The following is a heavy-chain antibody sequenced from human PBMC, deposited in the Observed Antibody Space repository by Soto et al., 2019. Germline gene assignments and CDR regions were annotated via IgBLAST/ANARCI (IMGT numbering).Heavy chain of an antibody. D-gene: IGHD3-10*01. V-gene: IGHV4-31*03. Sequence: SETLSLTCTVSGGSISSGGYYWSWIRQHPGKGLEWIGYIYYSGSTYYNPSLKSRVTISVDTSKNQFSLKLSSVTAADTAVYYCARGVYYYGSGSYYGMDVWGQGTTVTVSS. CDR1: GGSISSGGYY. CDR2: IYYSGST. J-gene: IGHJ6*02. CDR3: ARGVYYYGSGSYYGMDV.